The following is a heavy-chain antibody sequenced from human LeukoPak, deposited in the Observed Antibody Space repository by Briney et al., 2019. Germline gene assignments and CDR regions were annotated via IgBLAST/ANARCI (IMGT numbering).Heavy chain of an antibody. Sequence: SVKVSCKASGGTFSSYAISWVRQAPGQGLGWMGGIIPIFGTANYAQKFQGRVTITADESTSTAYMELSSLRSEDTAVYYCARGPRITLVRGGQWYYYMDVWGKGTTVTISS. CDR1: GGTFSSYA. CDR3: ARGPRITLVRGGQWYYYMDV. J-gene: IGHJ6*03. CDR2: IIPIFGTA. V-gene: IGHV1-69*13. D-gene: IGHD3-10*01.